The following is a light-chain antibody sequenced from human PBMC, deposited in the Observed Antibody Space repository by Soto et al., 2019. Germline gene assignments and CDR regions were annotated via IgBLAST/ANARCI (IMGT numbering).Light chain of an antibody. V-gene: IGKV3-20*01. CDR1: QSISSSY. CDR2: GAS. Sequence: EIVLTQSPGTLSLSPGERATLSSRASQSISSSYLAWYQQKPGQAPRLLVYGASSRATGIPDRFSGSGSGTDFTLTISRLEPEDFAVYYCQQYGSSRFTFGPGTEVDIK. CDR3: QQYGSSRFT. J-gene: IGKJ3*01.